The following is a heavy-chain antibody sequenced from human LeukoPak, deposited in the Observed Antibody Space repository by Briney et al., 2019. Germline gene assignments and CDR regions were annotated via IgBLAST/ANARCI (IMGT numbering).Heavy chain of an antibody. CDR3: AKGRAVAYN. CDR2: TSSSSSYI. J-gene: IGHJ1*01. V-gene: IGHV3-21*01. Sequence: PGGSLRLSCAASGFNISDFWMTWVRQAPGKGLEWVSSTSSSSSYIYYADSVKGRFTISRDNAKNSLYLQMNSLRAEDTAVYYCAKGRAVAYNWGQGTLVTVSS. CDR1: GFNISDFW. D-gene: IGHD6-19*01.